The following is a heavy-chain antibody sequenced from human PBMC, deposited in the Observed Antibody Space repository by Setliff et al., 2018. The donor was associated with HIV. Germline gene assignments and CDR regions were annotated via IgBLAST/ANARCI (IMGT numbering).Heavy chain of an antibody. CDR3: AGGLHYGLGKFGY. D-gene: IGHD3-10*01. V-gene: IGHV4-59*01. CDR2: ISYTGST. J-gene: IGHJ4*02. Sequence: SETLSLTCTVSGGSISSYYWSWLRQPPGKGLEWIGYISYTGSTNYNPSLKSRVTISVDTSKNQFSLKLSSVTAADTAVYYCAGGLHYGLGKFGYWGQGTLVTVS. CDR1: GGSISSYY.